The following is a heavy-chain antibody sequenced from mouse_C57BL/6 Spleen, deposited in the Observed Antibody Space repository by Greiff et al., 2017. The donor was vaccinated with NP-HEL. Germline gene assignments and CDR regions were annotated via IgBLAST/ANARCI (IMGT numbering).Heavy chain of an antibody. V-gene: IGHV1-52*01. Sequence: VQLQQPGAELVRPGSSVKLSCKASGYTFTSYWMHWVKPRPIQGLEWIGNIDPSDSETHYNQKFKDKATLTVDKSSSTAYMQLSSLTSEDSAVYYCARDYYGSSYAYWGQGTLVTVSA. J-gene: IGHJ3*01. CDR2: IDPSDSET. CDR3: ARDYYGSSYAY. CDR1: GYTFTSYW. D-gene: IGHD1-1*01.